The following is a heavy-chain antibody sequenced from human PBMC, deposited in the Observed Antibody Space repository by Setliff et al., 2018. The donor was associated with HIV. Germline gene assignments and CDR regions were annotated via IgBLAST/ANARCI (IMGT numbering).Heavy chain of an antibody. J-gene: IGHJ3*02. CDR2: INPNSGGT. CDR3: ARDTRPYYYDSSGYLDAFDM. CDR1: GYTFTGNY. V-gene: IGHV1-2*02. Sequence: ASVKVSCKASGYTFTGNYIHWVRQAPGQGLEWMGWINPNSGGTNYEQKFQGRATMTRDTSISTAYMELSSLRSEDTAVYYCARDTRPYYYDSSGYLDAFDMWGQGTMVTVSS. D-gene: IGHD3-22*01.